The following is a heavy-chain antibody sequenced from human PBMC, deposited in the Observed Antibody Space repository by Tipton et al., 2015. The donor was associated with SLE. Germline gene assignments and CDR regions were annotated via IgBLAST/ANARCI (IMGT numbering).Heavy chain of an antibody. V-gene: IGHV7-4-1*02. J-gene: IGHJ6*02. Sequence: QSGAEVKKPGASVKVSCKASGYTFTSYAMNWVRQAPGQGLEWMGWINTDTRNPTFAQGFTGRFVFSLDTSVSTAYLQISSLKAEDTAVYYCARGYGSGNYYYYYGMDVWGQGTTVTVSS. CDR2: INTDTRNP. D-gene: IGHD3-10*01. CDR1: GYTFTSYA. CDR3: ARGYGSGNYYYYYGMDV.